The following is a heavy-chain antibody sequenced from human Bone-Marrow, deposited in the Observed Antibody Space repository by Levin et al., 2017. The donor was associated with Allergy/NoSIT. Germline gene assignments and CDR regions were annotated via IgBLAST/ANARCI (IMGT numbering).Heavy chain of an antibody. V-gene: IGHV5-51*01. J-gene: IGHJ4*02. Sequence: GGSLRLSCKGSGYSFTNHWIGWVRQMPGKGLEWMGIIFPDDSDDRYGPSFQGQVTISVDKSINTAYLHLSSLKASDTAVYYCARLHVASTGEEGAFDYWGQGTQVTVSS. CDR2: IFPDDSDD. CDR3: ARLHVASTGEEGAFDY. CDR1: GYSFTNHW. D-gene: IGHD7-27*01.